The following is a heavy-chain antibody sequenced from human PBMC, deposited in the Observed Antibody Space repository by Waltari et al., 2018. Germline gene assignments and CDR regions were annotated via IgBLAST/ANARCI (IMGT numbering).Heavy chain of an antibody. CDR3: AKAFDTIVATSLPDY. J-gene: IGHJ4*02. CDR2: IWYDGSNK. Sequence: QVQLVESGGGVVQPGRSLRLSCAASGFTFSSYGMHWVRQAPGKGLEWVAVIWYDGSNKYYADSVKGRFTISRDNAKNSLYLQMNSLRAEDTALYYCAKAFDTIVATSLPDYWGQGTLVTVSS. V-gene: IGHV3-33*03. CDR1: GFTFSSYG. D-gene: IGHD5-12*01.